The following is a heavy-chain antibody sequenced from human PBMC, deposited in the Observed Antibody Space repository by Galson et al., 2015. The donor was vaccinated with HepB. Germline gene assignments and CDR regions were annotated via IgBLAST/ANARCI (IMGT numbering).Heavy chain of an antibody. J-gene: IGHJ4*02. CDR3: ARGDSDIVVVPAAPDY. V-gene: IGHV1-3*01. Sequence: SVKVSCKASGYTFTSYAMHWVRQAPGQRLEWMGWINAGNGNTKYSQKFQGRVTITRDTSASTAYMELSSLRSEDTAVYYCARGDSDIVVVPAAPDYWGQGTLVTVSS. D-gene: IGHD2-2*01. CDR1: GYTFTSYA. CDR2: INAGNGNT.